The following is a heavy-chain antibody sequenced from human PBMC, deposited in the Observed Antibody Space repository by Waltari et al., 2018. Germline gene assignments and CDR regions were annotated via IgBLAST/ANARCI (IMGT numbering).Heavy chain of an antibody. D-gene: IGHD3-3*01. CDR3: ARSRVRFLEWLLYDYYYMDV. CDR1: GYTFTSYD. Sequence: QVQLVQSGAEVKKPGASVKVSCKASGYTFTSYDINWVRQATGQGPEWMGWMNPNSGNTGYAQKFQGRVTITRNTSISTAYMELSSLRSEDTAVYYCARSRVRFLEWLLYDYYYMDVWGKGTTVTVSS. CDR2: MNPNSGNT. J-gene: IGHJ6*03. V-gene: IGHV1-8*03.